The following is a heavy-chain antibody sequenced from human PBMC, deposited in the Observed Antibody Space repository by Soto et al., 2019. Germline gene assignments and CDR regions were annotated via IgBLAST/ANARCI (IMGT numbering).Heavy chain of an antibody. CDR3: ARQVVTASSPICYFDS. CDR1: GGSISSSIYY. V-gene: IGHV4-39*01. D-gene: IGHD2-21*02. CDR2: IFYSGST. J-gene: IGHJ4*02. Sequence: QLRLQESGPGLVKPSETLSLTCTVSGGSISSSIYYGGWIRRPPGKGLEWIGSIFYSGSTYYNPSPQRRVTRSVVPSQIPFSLKLYSGTAADTAMYCCARQVVTASSPICYFDSWGQGSLVTVSS.